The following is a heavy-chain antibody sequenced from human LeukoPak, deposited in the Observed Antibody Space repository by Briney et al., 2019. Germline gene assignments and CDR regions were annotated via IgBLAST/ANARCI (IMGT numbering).Heavy chain of an antibody. Sequence: SETLSLTCTVSGGSISSYYWSWIRQPPGKGLEWIGYIYYSGSTNYNPSLKSRVTISVDTSKNQFSLKLSSVTAADTAVYYCARGERDFDYWGQGTLVTVSS. V-gene: IGHV4-59*01. CDR3: ARGERDFDY. CDR1: GGSISSYY. D-gene: IGHD5-24*01. J-gene: IGHJ4*02. CDR2: IYYSGST.